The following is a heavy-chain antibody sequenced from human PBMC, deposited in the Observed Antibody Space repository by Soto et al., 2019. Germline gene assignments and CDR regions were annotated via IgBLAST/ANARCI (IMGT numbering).Heavy chain of an antibody. CDR3: AAERRYCSSTSCYEGVWDYSYGMDV. J-gene: IGHJ6*02. Sequence: SVKVSCKASGFTFTSSAVQWVRQARGQRLEWIGWIVVGSGNTNYAQKFQERVTITRDMSTSTAYMELSSLRSEDTAVYYCAAERRYCSSTSCYEGVWDYSYGMDVWGQGTTVTVSS. D-gene: IGHD2-2*01. V-gene: IGHV1-58*01. CDR1: GFTFTSSA. CDR2: IVVGSGNT.